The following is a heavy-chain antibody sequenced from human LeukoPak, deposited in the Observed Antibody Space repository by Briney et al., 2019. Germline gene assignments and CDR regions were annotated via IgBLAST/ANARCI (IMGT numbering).Heavy chain of an antibody. J-gene: IGHJ4*02. CDR3: ARAEWELQSGGNIRFDY. CDR1: GFTFSNYD. V-gene: IGHV3-23*01. D-gene: IGHD1-26*01. CDR2: ISGSGGST. Sequence: GGSLRLSCAASGFTFSNYDMSWVRQAPGKGLEWVSGISGSGGSTYYADSVKGRFTISRDNAKNSLYLQMNSLRAEDTAVYYCARAEWELQSGGNIRFDYWGQGTLVTVSS.